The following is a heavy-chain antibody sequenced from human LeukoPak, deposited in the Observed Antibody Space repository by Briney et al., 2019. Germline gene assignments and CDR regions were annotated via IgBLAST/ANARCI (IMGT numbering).Heavy chain of an antibody. D-gene: IGHD6-13*01. Sequence: ASVKVSCKASGYTFTSYDINWVRQATGQGLEWMGWMNPNSGNTGYAQKFQGRVTVTRNTSISTAYMELSSLRSEDTAVYYCARSSSRNLWAFDIWGQGTMVTVSS. CDR1: GYTFTSYD. CDR2: MNPNSGNT. CDR3: ARSSSRNLWAFDI. V-gene: IGHV1-8*01. J-gene: IGHJ3*02.